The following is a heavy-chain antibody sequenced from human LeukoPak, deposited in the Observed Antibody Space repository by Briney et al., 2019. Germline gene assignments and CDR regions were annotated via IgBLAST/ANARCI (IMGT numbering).Heavy chain of an antibody. D-gene: IGHD3-22*01. J-gene: IGHJ3*01. CDR3: ARDQGFAYDLDAFNV. V-gene: IGHV3-11*01. CDR1: GFTLSDYY. CDR2: ISGNGSTI. Sequence: GGSLRLSCAASGFTLSDYYMTWIRQAPGKGLEWVSYISGNGSTIYYADSVKGRFTISRDNTKNSLSLQMHSLRAEDTAVYYCARDQGFAYDLDAFNVWGQGTMVTVSS.